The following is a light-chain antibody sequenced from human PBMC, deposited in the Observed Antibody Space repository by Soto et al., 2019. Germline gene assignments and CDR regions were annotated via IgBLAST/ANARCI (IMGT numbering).Light chain of an antibody. CDR1: QSVSSSY. J-gene: IGKJ1*01. CDR3: QQYGSSPTT. Sequence: ELVLTQSPGTLSLSPGERAKLSCRASQSVSSSYLAWYQQKPGQAPRLLIYGASSRATGIPDRFSGSGSGTDFTLTISRLEPEDFAVYYCQQYGSSPTTFGQGTKV. CDR2: GAS. V-gene: IGKV3-20*01.